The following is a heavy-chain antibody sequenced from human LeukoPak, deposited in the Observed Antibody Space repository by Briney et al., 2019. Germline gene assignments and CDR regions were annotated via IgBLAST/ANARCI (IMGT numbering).Heavy chain of an antibody. D-gene: IGHD5-18*01. J-gene: IGHJ4*02. CDR3: ARHPGRGYTYGRHADY. V-gene: IGHV5-51*01. Sequence: GESLKISCKGSGYTFTTYWIAWVRQMPGKGLEWMGIIYPGDSDTRYSPSFQGQVTISADRSINTAYLQWSSLKASDTAIYYFARHPGRGYTYGRHADYSGQGA. CDR1: GYTFTTYW. CDR2: IYPGDSDT.